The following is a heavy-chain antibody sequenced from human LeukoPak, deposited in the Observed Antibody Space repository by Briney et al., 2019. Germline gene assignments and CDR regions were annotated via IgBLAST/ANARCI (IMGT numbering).Heavy chain of an antibody. Sequence: PSETLSLTCTVSGGSISSGDYYWSWIRQPPGKGLEWIGYTYYSGSTYYNPSLKSRVTISVDTSKNQFSLKLSSVTAADTAVYYCARPGAGGIRGGFYYGMDVWGQGTTVTVSS. CDR3: ARPGAGGIRGGFYYGMDV. J-gene: IGHJ6*02. CDR1: GGSISSGDYY. V-gene: IGHV4-30-4*01. CDR2: TYYSGST. D-gene: IGHD3-10*01.